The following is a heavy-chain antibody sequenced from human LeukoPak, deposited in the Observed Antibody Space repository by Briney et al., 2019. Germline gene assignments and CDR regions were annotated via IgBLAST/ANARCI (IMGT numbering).Heavy chain of an antibody. CDR1: GGPISSGDYY. D-gene: IGHD3-10*01. V-gene: IGHV4-30-4*01. CDR2: IYYSGST. CDR3: ARDLDASGIGTFDY. J-gene: IGHJ4*02. Sequence: SETLSLTCTVSGGPISSGDYYWSWIRQPPGKGLEWIGYIYYSGSTYYNPSLKSRVTISVDTSKNQFPLKLSSVTAADTAVYYCARDLDASGIGTFDYWGQGTLVTVSS.